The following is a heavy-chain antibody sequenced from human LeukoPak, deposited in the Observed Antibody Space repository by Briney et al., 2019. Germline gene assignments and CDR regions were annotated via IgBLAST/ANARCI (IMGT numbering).Heavy chain of an antibody. CDR2: IYHSGST. D-gene: IGHD3-22*01. CDR3: ARDPRFGSSGYYPSFDY. V-gene: IGHV4-38-2*02. J-gene: IGHJ4*02. CDR1: GYSISSGYY. Sequence: SETLSLTCTVSGYSISSGYYWGWIRQPPGKGLEWIGSIYHSGSTYYNPSLKSRVTISVDTSKNQFSLKLSSVTAADTAVYYCARDPRFGSSGYYPSFDYWGQGTLVTVSS.